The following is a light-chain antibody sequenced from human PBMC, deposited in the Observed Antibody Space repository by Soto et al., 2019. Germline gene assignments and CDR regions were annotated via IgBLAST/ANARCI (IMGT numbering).Light chain of an antibody. Sequence: ELVLMQSPGTLYLSPGERATLSCRASHSVSSNYLAWYQQKRGQAPRLLIYAAPARATGIPDRFSGSGYGTDFTLTISRLEPEDLAVYFCQLYGSSPPRYTFGQGTKVDIK. CDR3: QLYGSSPPRYT. J-gene: IGKJ2*01. CDR1: HSVSSNY. V-gene: IGKV3-20*01. CDR2: AAP.